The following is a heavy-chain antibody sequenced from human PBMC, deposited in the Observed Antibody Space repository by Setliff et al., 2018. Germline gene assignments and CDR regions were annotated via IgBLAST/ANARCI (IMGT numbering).Heavy chain of an antibody. CDR3: AKDRLFPRS. CDR2: INRDGSAS. V-gene: IGHV3-74*01. D-gene: IGHD2-21*01. Sequence: PGGSLRLSCAASGFTFSSYWMHWVRQAPGKGLVWVSRINRDGSASSYADSVKGRFTISRDNSKNSLYLQMDSLRPEDTAVYYCAKDRLFPRSWGLGTLVTVSS. J-gene: IGHJ5*02. CDR1: GFTFSSYW.